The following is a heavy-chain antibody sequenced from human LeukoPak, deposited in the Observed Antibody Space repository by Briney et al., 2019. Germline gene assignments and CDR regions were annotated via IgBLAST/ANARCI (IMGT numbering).Heavy chain of an antibody. CDR1: GFIFSNYA. CDR2: ISGGGGST. Sequence: GGSLRLSCAASGFIFSNYAMSWVRQAPGKGLEWVSGISGGGGSTYYADSVKGRFTISRDNSENTLYLQMNSLRAEDTAIYHCARGGRYCTTTNCYIGKWGQGTLVTVSS. V-gene: IGHV3-23*01. CDR3: ARGGRYCTTTNCYIGK. J-gene: IGHJ4*02. D-gene: IGHD2-2*02.